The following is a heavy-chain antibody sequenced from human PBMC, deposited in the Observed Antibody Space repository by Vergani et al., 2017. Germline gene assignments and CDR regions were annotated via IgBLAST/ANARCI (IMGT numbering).Heavy chain of an antibody. V-gene: IGHV3-9*01. J-gene: IGHJ6*02. CDR3: AKEGKNYYGMDV. D-gene: IGHD3-10*01. CDR2: ISWNSGSI. CDR1: GFTFDDYA. Sequence: ELQLVESGGGLVQPGRSLRLSCAASGFTFDDYAMHWVRQAPGKGLEWVSGISWNSGSIGYADSVMGRFTISRDNTKNSLYLQMNSLRAEDTTLYYCAKEGKNYYGMDVWGQGTMVTVSS.